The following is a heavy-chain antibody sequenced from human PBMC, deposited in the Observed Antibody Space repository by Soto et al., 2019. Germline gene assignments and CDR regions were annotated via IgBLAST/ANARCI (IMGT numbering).Heavy chain of an antibody. CDR3: TKGMYSSGPPDY. J-gene: IGHJ4*02. Sequence: GGSLRLSCTASGFTFGDYAMSWFRQAPGKGLEWVGFIRSKAYGGKTEYAASVRCRFTISSANSKSIAYLQINSLKAEDTAVYYCTKGMYSSGPPDYWGQGTLVTVSS. V-gene: IGHV3-49*03. CDR1: GFTFGDYA. CDR2: IRSKAYGGKT. D-gene: IGHD6-19*01.